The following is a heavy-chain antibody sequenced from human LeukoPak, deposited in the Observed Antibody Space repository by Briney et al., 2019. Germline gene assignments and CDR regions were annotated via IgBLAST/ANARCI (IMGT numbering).Heavy chain of an antibody. V-gene: IGHV4-4*07. Sequence: SETLSLTCTVSGGSISSYYWSWIRQPAGKGLEWIGRIYTSGSTNYNPSLKSRVTMSVDTSKNQSSLKLSSVTAADTAVYYCARDQGENYDFWSGYCCDAFAIWGQGTMVTVSS. J-gene: IGHJ3*02. CDR3: ARDQGENYDFWSGYCCDAFAI. D-gene: IGHD3-3*01. CDR2: IYTSGST. CDR1: GGSISSYY.